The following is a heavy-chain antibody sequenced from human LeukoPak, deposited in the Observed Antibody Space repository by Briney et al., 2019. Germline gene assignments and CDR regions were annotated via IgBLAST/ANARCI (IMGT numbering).Heavy chain of an antibody. Sequence: SETLSLTCTVSGGSISSYYWSWIRQPAGKGLEWIGHIHTSGSTNYNPSLKSRVTMSVDTSKNHFSLKLSSMTAADTAVYYCASPLYYYYMDVWGKGTTVTVSS. V-gene: IGHV4-4*07. CDR1: GGSISSYY. J-gene: IGHJ6*03. CDR3: ASPLYYYYMDV. CDR2: IHTSGST.